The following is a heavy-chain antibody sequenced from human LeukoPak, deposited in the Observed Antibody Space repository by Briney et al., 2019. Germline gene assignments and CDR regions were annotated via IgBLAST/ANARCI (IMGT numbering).Heavy chain of an antibody. CDR2: IYYSGST. CDR3: ARAGDYYGSGSYLLGVFVGSFDY. CDR1: GGSISSSSYY. D-gene: IGHD3-10*01. J-gene: IGHJ4*02. V-gene: IGHV4-39*07. Sequence: SETLSLTCTVSGGSISSSSYYWGWIRQPPGKGLEWIGSIYYSGSTYYNPSLKSRVTISVDTSKNQFSLKLSSVTAADTAVYYCARAGDYYGSGSYLLGVFVGSFDYWGQGTLVTVSS.